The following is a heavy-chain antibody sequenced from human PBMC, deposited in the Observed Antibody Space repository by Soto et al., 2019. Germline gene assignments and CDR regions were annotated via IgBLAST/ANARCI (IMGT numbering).Heavy chain of an antibody. CDR1: GGSISSYY. J-gene: IGHJ4*02. V-gene: IGHV4-59*01. CDR2: IYYSGST. D-gene: IGHD3-22*01. Sequence: SETLSFTCTVSGGSISSYYWSWIRQPPGKGLEWIGYIYYSGSTNYNPSLKSRVTISVDTSKNQFSLKLSSVTAADTAVYYCARSSGSSGYYYYFDYWGQGTLVTVSS. CDR3: ARSSGSSGYYYYFDY.